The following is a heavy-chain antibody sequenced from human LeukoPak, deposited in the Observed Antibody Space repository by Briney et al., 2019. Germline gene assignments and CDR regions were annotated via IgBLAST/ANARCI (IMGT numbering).Heavy chain of an antibody. Sequence: PGGSLRLSCAASGFTFSSYGMSWVRQAPGKGLEGVSVISGSGGSTDYADSVKGRFTISRDKSKNTLYLQMNSLRAEDTAVYYCAKDLFVVSRYSSGFDAFDIWGQGTMVTVSS. CDR1: GFTFSSYG. D-gene: IGHD6-19*01. V-gene: IGHV3-23*01. J-gene: IGHJ3*02. CDR3: AKDLFVVSRYSSGFDAFDI. CDR2: ISGSGGST.